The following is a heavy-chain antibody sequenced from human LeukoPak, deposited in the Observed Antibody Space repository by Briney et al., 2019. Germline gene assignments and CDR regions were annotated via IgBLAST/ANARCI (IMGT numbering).Heavy chain of an antibody. V-gene: IGHV3-30*02. Sequence: GGSLRLSCAASGFTFSSYGMHWVRQAPGKGLEWVAFIRYDGSNKYYADSVKGRFTISRDNSKNTLYLQMNSLRAEDTAVYYCASTGDYGVYFDYWGQGTLVTVSS. D-gene: IGHD4-17*01. J-gene: IGHJ4*02. CDR1: GFTFSSYG. CDR2: IRYDGSNK. CDR3: ASTGDYGVYFDY.